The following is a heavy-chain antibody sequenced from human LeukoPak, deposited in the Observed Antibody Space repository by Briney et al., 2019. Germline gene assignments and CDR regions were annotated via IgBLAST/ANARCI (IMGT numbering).Heavy chain of an antibody. D-gene: IGHD2-15*01. CDR1: GFTVSSNY. J-gene: IGHJ4*02. CDR3: VQVVAATQVD. V-gene: IGHV3-53*05. CDR2: IYSGGNT. Sequence: QTGGSLRLSCAASGFTVSSNYMSWVRQAPGKGLEWVSVIYSGGNTYYADSVKGRFTISRGNSKNTLYLQMNSLRAEDTAVYYCVQVVAATQVDWGQGTLVTVSS.